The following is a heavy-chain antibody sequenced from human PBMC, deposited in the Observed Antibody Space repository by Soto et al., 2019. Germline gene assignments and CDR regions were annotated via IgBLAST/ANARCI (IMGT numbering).Heavy chain of an antibody. CDR3: ARGRSGNYYYYMDV. CDR2: IYYSGST. V-gene: IGHV4-31*03. D-gene: IGHD3-16*02. J-gene: IGHJ6*03. CDR1: GGSISSGGYY. Sequence: SETLSLTRTVSGGSISSGGYYWSWIRQHPGKGLEWIGYIYYSGSTYYNPSLKSRVTISVDTSKNQFSLKLSPVTAADTAVYYCARGRSGNYYYYMDVWGKGTTVTVSS.